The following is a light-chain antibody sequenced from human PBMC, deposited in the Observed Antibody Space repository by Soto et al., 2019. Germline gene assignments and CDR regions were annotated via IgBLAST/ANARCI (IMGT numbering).Light chain of an antibody. J-gene: IGLJ2*01. CDR2: DVS. Sequence: QSALTQPASVSGSPGQSITISCTGTSSDVGGYNYVSWYQQHPGKAPKLMIYDVSSRPSGVSNRFSDSKSGNTASLTISGLLYEDEADYYCTSYTTNKTPLFGGGTKLTVL. V-gene: IGLV2-14*03. CDR1: SSDVGGYNY. CDR3: TSYTTNKTPL.